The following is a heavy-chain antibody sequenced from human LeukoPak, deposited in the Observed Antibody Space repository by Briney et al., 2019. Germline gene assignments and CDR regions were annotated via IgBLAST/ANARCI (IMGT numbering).Heavy chain of an antibody. V-gene: IGHV1-18*01. CDR3: AREGYCNSTSCDKPFDY. J-gene: IGHJ4*02. Sequence: GASVKVSCKASGYTFTSYGITWVRQAPGQGLEWMGWISAYNGNTNYAQKLQGRVTMTTDTSTGTAYMELRSLRSDDTALYYCAREGYCNSTSCDKPFDYWGQGTLVTVSS. D-gene: IGHD2-2*01. CDR1: GYTFTSYG. CDR2: ISAYNGNT.